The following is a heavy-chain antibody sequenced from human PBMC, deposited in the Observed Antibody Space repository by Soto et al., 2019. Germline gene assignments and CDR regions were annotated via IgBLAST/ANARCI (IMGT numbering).Heavy chain of an antibody. CDR1: GFSLSTSGMC. CDR2: IDWDDDK. D-gene: IGHD2-15*01. Sequence: ESGPTLVNPTQTLTLTCTFSGFSLSTSGMCVSWIRQPPGKALEWLALIDWDDDKYYSTSLKTRLTISKDTSKNQVVLTMTNMDPVETATYYCARITVEAAVIATPGNRYYYYGMDVWGQGNTVNV. CDR3: ARITVEAAVIATPGNRYYYYGMDV. J-gene: IGHJ6*02. V-gene: IGHV2-70*01.